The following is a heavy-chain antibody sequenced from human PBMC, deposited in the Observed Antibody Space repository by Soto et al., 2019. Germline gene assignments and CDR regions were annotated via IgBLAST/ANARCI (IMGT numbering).Heavy chain of an antibody. V-gene: IGHV3-7*03. D-gene: IGHD3-10*01. CDR1: GFTFNSYW. CDR2: IKQDGREK. J-gene: IGHJ5*02. CDR3: TGDVVRHSANICSLDP. Sequence: EVQVVESGGDLVQPGGSLRLSCAASGFTFNSYWMTSVRQAPGKGLEWVANIKQDGREKHYVASVEGRFTISRVNGKKLPSLPMESMTVKNLYVYFCTGDVVRHSANICSLDPRGKAPQVTVP.